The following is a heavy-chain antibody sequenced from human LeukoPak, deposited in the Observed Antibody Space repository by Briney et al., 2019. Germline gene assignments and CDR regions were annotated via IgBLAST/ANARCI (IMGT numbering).Heavy chain of an antibody. Sequence: ASVKVSCKASGYTFTSYGISWVRQAPGQGLEWMGWISAYNGNTTYAQKLQGRVTMTTDTSTSTAYMELRSLRSDDTAVYYCASWYGAYCGGDCYPDYWGQGTLVTVSS. J-gene: IGHJ4*02. CDR1: GYTFTSYG. V-gene: IGHV1-18*01. CDR3: ASWYGAYCGGDCYPDY. CDR2: ISAYNGNT. D-gene: IGHD2-21*02.